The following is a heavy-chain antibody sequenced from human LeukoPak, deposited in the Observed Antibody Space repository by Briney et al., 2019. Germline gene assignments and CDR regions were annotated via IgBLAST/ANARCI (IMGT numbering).Heavy chain of an antibody. CDR1: GYTFTSYY. J-gene: IGHJ6*03. CDR2: INPSGGST. V-gene: IGHV1-46*01. Sequence: ASVKVSCKASGYTFTSYYMHWVRQAPGQGLEWMGIINPSGGSTSYAQKFQGRVIMTRDMSTSTVYMELSSLRSEDTAVYYCARDGYSSGSSGDYYYMDVWGKGTTVTVSS. CDR3: ARDGYSSGSSGDYYYMDV. D-gene: IGHD6-19*01.